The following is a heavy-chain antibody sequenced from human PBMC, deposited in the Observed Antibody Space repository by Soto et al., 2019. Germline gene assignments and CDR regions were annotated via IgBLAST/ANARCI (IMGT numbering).Heavy chain of an antibody. J-gene: IGHJ5*02. CDR2: IYYSGST. Sequence: SETLSLTCTVSGGSISSGGYYWSWIRQHPGKGLEWIGYIYYSGSTYYNPSLKSRVTISVDTSKNQFSLKLSSVTAADTAVYYCARGGFLEYSSSRRVWFDPWGQGTLVTVSS. CDR3: ARGGFLEYSSSRRVWFDP. CDR1: GGSISSGGYY. V-gene: IGHV4-31*03. D-gene: IGHD6-6*01.